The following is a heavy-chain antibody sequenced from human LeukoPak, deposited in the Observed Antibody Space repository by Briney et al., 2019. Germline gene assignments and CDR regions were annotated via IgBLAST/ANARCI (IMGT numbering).Heavy chain of an antibody. V-gene: IGHV4-61*10. CDR1: GGSISSGSYY. D-gene: IGHD3-3*01. CDR2: IYYSGST. CDR3: ARIPVVPGWSGYRSGAFDI. Sequence: SETLSLTCTVSGGSISSGSYYWSWIRQPAGKGLEWIGYIYYSGSTNYNPSLKSRVTISVDTSKNQFSLKLSSVTAADTAVYYCARIPVVPGWSGYRSGAFDIWGQGTMVTVSS. J-gene: IGHJ3*02.